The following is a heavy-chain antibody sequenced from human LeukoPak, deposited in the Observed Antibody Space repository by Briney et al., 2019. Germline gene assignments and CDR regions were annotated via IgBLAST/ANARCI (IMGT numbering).Heavy chain of an antibody. Sequence: GASVKVSCKASGYTFTNYDFNWMRQATGQGLEWMGWMNPNSGSTGYAQKFQGRVTMTRDTSISTAYMELSSLTSEDTAVYYCAREEVGAEIDYWGQGTLVTVSS. CDR3: AREEVGAEIDY. CDR2: MNPNSGST. V-gene: IGHV1-8*01. CDR1: GYTFTNYD. D-gene: IGHD1-26*01. J-gene: IGHJ4*02.